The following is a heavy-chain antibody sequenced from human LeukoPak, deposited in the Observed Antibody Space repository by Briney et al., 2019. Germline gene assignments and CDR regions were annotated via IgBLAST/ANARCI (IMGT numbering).Heavy chain of an antibody. CDR1: GGSFSGYY. J-gene: IGHJ4*02. V-gene: IGHV4-34*01. CDR3: ARASDYGDYTDY. Sequence: SETLSLTCAVYGGSFSGYYWSWIRQPPGKGLEWIGEINHSGSTNYNPSLKSRVTISVDTSKNQFSLKLSSVTAADTAVYYCARASDYGDYTDYWGQGALVTVSS. CDR2: INHSGST. D-gene: IGHD4-17*01.